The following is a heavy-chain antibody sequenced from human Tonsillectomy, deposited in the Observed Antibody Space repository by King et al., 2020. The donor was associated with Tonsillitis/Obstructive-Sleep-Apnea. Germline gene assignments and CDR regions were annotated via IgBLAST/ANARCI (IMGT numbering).Heavy chain of an antibody. CDR2: IYYSGST. CDR1: GGSISSSTYY. D-gene: IGHD6-13*01. CDR3: ARHTYSSSWSYYYYMDV. Sequence: QVQLQESGPGLVKPSETLSLTCTVSGGSISSSTYYWGWIRQPPGKGLEWFGTIYYSGSTYYNPSLKSRVTISVDTSKNQFSLKLSSVTATDTAVYYCARHTYSSSWSYYYYMDVWGKGTTVTVSS. V-gene: IGHV4-39*01. J-gene: IGHJ6*03.